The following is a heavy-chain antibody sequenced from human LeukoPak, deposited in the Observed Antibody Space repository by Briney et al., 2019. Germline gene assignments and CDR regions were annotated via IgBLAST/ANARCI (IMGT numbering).Heavy chain of an antibody. Sequence: SETLSLTCTVSGGSISSYYWSWIRRPAGKGLEWIGRIYTSGSTNYNPSLKSRVTMSVDTSKNQFSLKLSSVTAADTAVYYCAREPGYCSSTSCYTNYYYGMDVWGQGTTVTVSS. V-gene: IGHV4-4*07. CDR1: GGSISSYY. J-gene: IGHJ6*02. CDR2: IYTSGST. CDR3: AREPGYCSSTSCYTNYYYGMDV. D-gene: IGHD2-2*02.